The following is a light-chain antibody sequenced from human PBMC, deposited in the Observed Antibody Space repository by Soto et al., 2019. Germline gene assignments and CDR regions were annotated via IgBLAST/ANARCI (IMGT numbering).Light chain of an antibody. J-gene: IGLJ1*01. CDR2: EVS. Sequence: SALTQPASVSGSPGQSITISCTGTSSDVGGSNYVSWYQQHPGKAPKLMIYEVSNRPSGVSNRFSGSKSGNTASLTISGLQAEDEADYFCNSYGSTSTRYVFGTGTKLTVL. CDR1: SSDVGGSNY. CDR3: NSYGSTSTRYV. V-gene: IGLV2-14*01.